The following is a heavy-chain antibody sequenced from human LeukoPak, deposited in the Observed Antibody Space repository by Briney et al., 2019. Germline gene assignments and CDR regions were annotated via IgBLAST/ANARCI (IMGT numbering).Heavy chain of an antibody. V-gene: IGHV3-53*05. Sequence: PGGSLRLSCAASGFTVSSNYMSWVRQAPGKGLEWVSVTYSNGRTYYADSVKGRFTISRDNSKNSLYLQMNSLRTEDTALYYCAKGGSGSKYYYYYYYMDVWGKGTTVTISS. CDR3: AKGGSGSKYYYYYYYMDV. CDR2: TYSNGRT. CDR1: GFTVSSNY. D-gene: IGHD3-10*01. J-gene: IGHJ6*03.